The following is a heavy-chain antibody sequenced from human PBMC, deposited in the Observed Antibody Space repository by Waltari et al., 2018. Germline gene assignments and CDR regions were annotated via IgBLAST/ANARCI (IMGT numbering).Heavy chain of an antibody. CDR2: SYHTGST. CDR1: GHSVNNDFY. D-gene: IGHD3-16*01. V-gene: IGHV4-38-2*02. Sequence: QVQLRESGPGLVRSSETLSLSCTVSGHSVNNDFYWAWIRQSPGGGLEWIASSYHTGSTHYNSSLNRRVSISTDMSTKQFFLTLTHLTAADTAVYYCAEEGDFRAGLFESWGQGTLVSVSS. CDR3: AEEGDFRAGLFES. J-gene: IGHJ4*02.